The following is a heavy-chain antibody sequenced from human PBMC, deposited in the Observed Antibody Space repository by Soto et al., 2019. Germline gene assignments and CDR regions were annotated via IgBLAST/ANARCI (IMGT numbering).Heavy chain of an antibody. V-gene: IGHV5-51*01. J-gene: IGHJ6*02. CDR3: ARHDSSGFYYYYGMDV. CDR1: GYSFTSYW. Sequence: GESLKISCKGSGYSFTSYWIGWVRQMPGKGLEWMGIIYPGDSDTRYSPSFQGQVTISADKSISTAYLQWSSLKASDTAMYYCARHDSSGFYYYYGMDVWGQGTTVPVSS. CDR2: IYPGDSDT. D-gene: IGHD6-19*01.